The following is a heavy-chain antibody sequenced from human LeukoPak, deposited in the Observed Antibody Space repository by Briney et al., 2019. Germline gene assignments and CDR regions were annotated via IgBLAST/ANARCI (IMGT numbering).Heavy chain of an antibody. Sequence: PSETLSLTCTVAGVSISSHYWRWVRQPPGKGREWVGYIYYSGSTNYNPSLKSRVTISVETSKNQFSLKRSAVNAAERAGYYCARVVGVYDFPPLGPYSFDYWGQGTLVTVSS. CDR1: GVSISSHY. CDR2: IYYSGST. CDR3: ARVVGVYDFPPLGPYSFDY. D-gene: IGHD3-3*01. V-gene: IGHV4-59*11. J-gene: IGHJ4*02.